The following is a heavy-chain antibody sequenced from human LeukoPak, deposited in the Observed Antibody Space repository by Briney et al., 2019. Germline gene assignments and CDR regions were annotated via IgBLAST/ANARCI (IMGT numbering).Heavy chain of an antibody. V-gene: IGHV3-9*03. CDR2: ISWNSGSI. CDR3: ARSRDGYNGIGDY. J-gene: IGHJ4*02. D-gene: IGHD5-24*01. CDR1: GFTFDDYA. Sequence: GGSLRLSCAASGFTFDDYAMHWVRQAPGKGLEWVSGISWNSGSIGYADSVKGRFTISRDNAKNSLYLQMNSLRAEDMALYYCARSRDGYNGIGDYWGQGTLVTVSS.